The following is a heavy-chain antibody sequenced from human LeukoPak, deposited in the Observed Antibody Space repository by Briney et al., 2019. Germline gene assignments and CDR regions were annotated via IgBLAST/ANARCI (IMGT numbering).Heavy chain of an antibody. V-gene: IGHV3-30*12. CDR2: IAYDGSDK. CDR1: GFAFSGYG. CDR3: ARVRVGSGSSHAADAFDI. Sequence: GGSLRLSCAASGFAFSGYGMHWVRQAPGKGLEWVTYIAYDGSDKFYADSVRGRFTISRDNSKNTLYVLMNSLRVEDTALYYCARVRVGSGSSHAADAFDIWGQGTMVTVSS. D-gene: IGHD1-26*01. J-gene: IGHJ3*02.